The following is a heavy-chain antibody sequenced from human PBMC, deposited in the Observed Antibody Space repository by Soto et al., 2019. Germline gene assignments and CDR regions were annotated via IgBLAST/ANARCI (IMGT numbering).Heavy chain of an antibody. V-gene: IGHV4-30-4*02. CDR1: GGSISSGDYY. J-gene: IGHJ5*02. Sequence: SSDTLSLTCTVSGGSISSGDYYWSWIRQPPGKGLEWIGYIYYSGSTYYNPSLKSRVTISVDTSKNQFSLKLSSVTAADTAVYYCARWWSGSRQGFDPWGQGTLVTVSS. CDR2: IYYSGST. CDR3: ARWWSGSRQGFDP. D-gene: IGHD3-3*01.